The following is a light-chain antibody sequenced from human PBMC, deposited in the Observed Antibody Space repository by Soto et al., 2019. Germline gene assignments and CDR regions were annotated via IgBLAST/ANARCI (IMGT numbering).Light chain of an antibody. J-gene: IGLJ1*01. CDR1: RSDVGSYNL. CDR2: EGS. Sequence: SVLTQPASVSGSPGQSITISCTGTRSDVGSYNLVSWYQQLPGKAPKLIISEGSKRPSGVSNRFSGSKSGNTASLTISGLQAEDEADYYCCSYAGITFAVFGTGTKVTVL. CDR3: CSYAGITFAV. V-gene: IGLV2-23*01.